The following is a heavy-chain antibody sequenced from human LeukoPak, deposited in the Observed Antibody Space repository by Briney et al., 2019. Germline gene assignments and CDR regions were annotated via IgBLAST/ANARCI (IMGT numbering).Heavy chain of an antibody. J-gene: IGHJ6*03. Sequence: SETLSLTCTVSGGSISSTGYYWSWIRQPAGKGLEWIGRIYSSGSTNYSPSLMSRVTILVDTSKNQFSLKLSSVTAADTAVYYCARDVEWLPNYYYYMDVWGKGTTVTVSS. CDR1: GGSISSTGYY. CDR3: ARDVEWLPNYYYYMDV. CDR2: IYSSGST. V-gene: IGHV4-61*02. D-gene: IGHD3-3*01.